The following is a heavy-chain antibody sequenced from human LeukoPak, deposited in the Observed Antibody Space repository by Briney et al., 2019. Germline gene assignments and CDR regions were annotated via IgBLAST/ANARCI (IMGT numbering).Heavy chain of an antibody. J-gene: IGHJ6*03. D-gene: IGHD3-10*01. CDR3: VRDNYYRMDV. CDR1: GFTFSSYS. Sequence: GGSLRLSCAASGFTFSSYSMNWVRQAPGKGLEWVSSISTSGSNIYYADSVKGRFTISRDNAKNTLYLQMNSLKVEDAAVYYCVRDNYYRMDVWGKGTTVTVSS. V-gene: IGHV3-21*01. CDR2: ISTSGSNI.